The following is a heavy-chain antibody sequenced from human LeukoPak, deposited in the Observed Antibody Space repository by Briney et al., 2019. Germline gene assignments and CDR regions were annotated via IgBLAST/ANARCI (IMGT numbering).Heavy chain of an antibody. Sequence: SGGSLRLSCEASGFTFDDYAMHWVRQVPGKGLEWVSGLTWNSDTTGYADSVKGRFTVSRDNGKSSLYLQMRSLTTEDTGVYYCVKGLKWRQIKFDSWGQGTLVTVSS. CDR1: GFTFDDYA. CDR2: LTWNSDTT. D-gene: IGHD5-24*01. V-gene: IGHV3-9*01. J-gene: IGHJ4*02. CDR3: VKGLKWRQIKFDS.